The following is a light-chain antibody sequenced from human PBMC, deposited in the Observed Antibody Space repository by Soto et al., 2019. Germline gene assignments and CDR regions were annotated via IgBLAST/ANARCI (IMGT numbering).Light chain of an antibody. Sequence: DIQMTQSPSSLSASVGDRVTITCQARQDIRKYLNWYQQKPGKAPKLLIYDASNLETGVPSRFSGSGSGTDFTFTISSLQPEDIATYYCQHYDNLPWTFGQGTKVEIK. V-gene: IGKV1-33*01. CDR1: QDIRKY. CDR2: DAS. J-gene: IGKJ1*01. CDR3: QHYDNLPWT.